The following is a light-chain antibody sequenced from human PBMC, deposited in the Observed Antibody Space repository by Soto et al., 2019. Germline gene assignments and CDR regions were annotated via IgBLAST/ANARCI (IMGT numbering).Light chain of an antibody. Sequence: DIQMTQSPSTLSASVGDRVTITCRASQSISVWLAWYQQKPGKAPKLLIYDASSLKSGVPSRFSGSGSGTEFTLTISSLQPDDFATYYCQQYNSYSLTFGQGTKVDIK. CDR2: DAS. CDR3: QQYNSYSLT. CDR1: QSISVW. J-gene: IGKJ1*01. V-gene: IGKV1-5*01.